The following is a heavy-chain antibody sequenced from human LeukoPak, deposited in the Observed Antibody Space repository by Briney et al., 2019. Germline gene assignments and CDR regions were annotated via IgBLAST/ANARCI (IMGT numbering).Heavy chain of an antibody. Sequence: SLRLSCAASGFTFDDYAMHWVRQAPGKGLEWVSGISWNSGSIGYADSVKGRFTISRDNAKNSLYLQMNSLRAEDTALYYCARDRRSTSPYYFDYWGQGTLLTVSS. J-gene: IGHJ4*02. D-gene: IGHD2-2*01. V-gene: IGHV3-9*01. CDR2: ISWNSGSI. CDR1: GFTFDDYA. CDR3: ARDRRSTSPYYFDY.